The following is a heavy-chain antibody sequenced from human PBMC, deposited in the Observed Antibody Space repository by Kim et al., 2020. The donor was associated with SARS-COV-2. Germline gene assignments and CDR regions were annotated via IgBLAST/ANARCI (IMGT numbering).Heavy chain of an antibody. Sequence: GGSLRLSCAASGFTFSDHYMDWVRQAPGKGLEWVGRIRNKGKSYSTTYAASAKGRFTISRDDSKNSLYLQMKSLKTEDTAVYHCVRANYFDSSGYCMDAFDIWGQGTMVTVSS. CDR1: GFTFSDHY. V-gene: IGHV3-72*01. CDR2: IRNKGKSYST. D-gene: IGHD3-22*01. J-gene: IGHJ3*02. CDR3: VRANYFDSSGYCMDAFDI.